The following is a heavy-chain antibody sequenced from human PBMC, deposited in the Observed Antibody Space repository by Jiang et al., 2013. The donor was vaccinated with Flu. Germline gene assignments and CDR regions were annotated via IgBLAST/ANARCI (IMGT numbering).Heavy chain of an antibody. Sequence: TCSVSGGSTSSTSYYWGWIPPVPREGAGVDLGVSIIVGSTYFNPSLKSRVTISVDTSKNQFSLKLSSVTAADTAVYYCARSRGSMVRGHLDYWGQGTLVTVSS. CDR3: ARSRGSMVRGHLDY. D-gene: IGHD3-10*01. CDR2: SIIVGST. J-gene: IGHJ4*02. CDR1: GGSTSSTSYY. V-gene: IGHV4-39*01.